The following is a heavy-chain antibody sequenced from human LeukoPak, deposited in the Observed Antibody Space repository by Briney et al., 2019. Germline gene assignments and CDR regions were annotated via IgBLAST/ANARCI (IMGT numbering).Heavy chain of an antibody. D-gene: IGHD3-10*01. CDR3: AKVYTSWFGELWGEVPVYYFDY. J-gene: IGHJ4*02. CDR1: GFTFSSYA. V-gene: IGHV3-23*01. Sequence: PGGSLRLSCAASGFTFSSYAMSWVRQAPGKGLEWVSAISGSGGSTYYADSVKGRFTISRDNSKNTLYLQMNSLRAEDTAVYYCAKVYTSWFGELWGEVPVYYFDYWGQGTLVTVSS. CDR2: ISGSGGST.